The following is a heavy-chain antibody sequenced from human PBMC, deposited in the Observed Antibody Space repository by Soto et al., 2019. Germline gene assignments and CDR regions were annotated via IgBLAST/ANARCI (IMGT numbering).Heavy chain of an antibody. CDR3: ARHNYDSSGTAVDV. J-gene: IGHJ6*02. CDR1: GGSISSGGYY. V-gene: IGHV4-31*03. D-gene: IGHD3-22*01. Sequence: PSETLSLTCTVSGGSISSGGYYWSWIRQHPGKGLEWIGYIYYSGSTYYNPSLKSRFTISVDTSKNQFSLKLSSVTAADTAVYYCARHNYDSSGTAVDVWGQGTTVTVSS. CDR2: IYYSGST.